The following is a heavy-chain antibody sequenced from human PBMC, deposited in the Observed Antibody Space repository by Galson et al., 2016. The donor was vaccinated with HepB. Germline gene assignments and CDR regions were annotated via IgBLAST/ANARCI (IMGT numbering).Heavy chain of an antibody. J-gene: IGHJ1*01. CDR2: IYRGDST. CDR3: ARVPGYS. D-gene: IGHD6-13*01. V-gene: IGHV3-66*01. Sequence: SLRLSCAASGFTASNTYMTWVRQAPGKGLEWVSVIYRGDSTHYADSVKGRFTVSRDNSKNTVYLQMNSLRAEDTALYYCARVPGYSWGQGTLVTVSS. CDR1: GFTASNTY.